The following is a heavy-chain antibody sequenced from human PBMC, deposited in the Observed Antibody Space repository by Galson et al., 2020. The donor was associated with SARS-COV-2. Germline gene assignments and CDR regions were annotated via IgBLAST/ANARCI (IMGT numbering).Heavy chain of an antibody. Sequence: ELDAGASLRLSCDASGFTYSNYAMHSVRHAPGKGLECVPVISSDRSTKYYADSAKGRLTISRDNSKNTLYLQMNSLRAEDTAVYYCAREMATISPSDSDAFDIWGQGTMVTVSS. D-gene: IGHD5-12*01. CDR1: GFTYSNYA. CDR3: AREMATISPSDSDAFDI. V-gene: IGHV3-30*01. J-gene: IGHJ3*02. CDR2: ISSDRSTK.